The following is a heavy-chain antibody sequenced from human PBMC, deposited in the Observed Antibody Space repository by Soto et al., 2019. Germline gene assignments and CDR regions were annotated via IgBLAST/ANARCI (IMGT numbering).Heavy chain of an antibody. Sequence: QVQLQESGPGLVKPSWTLSLTCAVSGGSFTSNNWWTWVRQPPGQGLEWIGESYRTGSTNYNPSLKSRVTISLYKSENQYSLKVTSLTAADTAVDYCASRDPGTSLDYWGQGTLVTVSS. CDR3: ASRDPGTSLDY. V-gene: IGHV4-4*02. CDR2: SYRTGST. D-gene: IGHD1-7*01. CDR1: GGSFTSNNW. J-gene: IGHJ4*02.